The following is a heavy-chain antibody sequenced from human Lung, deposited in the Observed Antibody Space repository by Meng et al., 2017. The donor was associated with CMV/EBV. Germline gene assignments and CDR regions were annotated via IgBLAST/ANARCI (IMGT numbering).Heavy chain of an antibody. J-gene: IGHJ4*02. CDR2: ISPSGGTT. D-gene: IGHD3-3*01. CDR3: AKAPSRFLKLLIQGGG. CDR1: GFTFSSYP. V-gene: IGHV3-23*01. Sequence: GESLKISCEASGFTFSSYPMNWVRRAPGKGLEWVSTISPSGGTTYYADSVKGRFTVSRDNSKNTLYLEMTSLRAEDTAIYYCAKAPSRFLKLLIQGGGWGQGTLVXVSS.